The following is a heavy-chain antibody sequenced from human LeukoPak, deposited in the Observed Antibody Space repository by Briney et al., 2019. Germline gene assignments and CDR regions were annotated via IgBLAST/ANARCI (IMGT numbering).Heavy chain of an antibody. CDR3: AKDQDIVVVPAAGLDY. Sequence: PGGSLRLSCAASGFTFSSYAMSWVRQAPGKGLEWVSAISGSGGSTYYADSVKGRFTISRDNSKNTLYLQMNSLRAEDTAVYYCAKDQDIVVVPAAGLDYWGQGTLVTVSS. CDR1: GFTFSSYA. CDR2: ISGSGGST. J-gene: IGHJ4*02. V-gene: IGHV3-23*01. D-gene: IGHD2-2*01.